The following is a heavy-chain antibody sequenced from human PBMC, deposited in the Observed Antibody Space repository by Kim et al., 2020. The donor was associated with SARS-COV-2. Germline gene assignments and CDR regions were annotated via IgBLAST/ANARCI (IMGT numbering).Heavy chain of an antibody. V-gene: IGHV4-59*13. D-gene: IGHD7-27*01. J-gene: IGHJ3*02. CDR3: ASDALIPVKALGNAFDI. CDR1: GGSISSYY. CDR2: IYYSGST. Sequence: SETLSLTCTVSGGSISSYYWSWIRQPPGKGLEWIGYIYYSGSTNYNPSLKSRVTISVDTSKNQFSLKLSSVTAADTAVYYCASDALIPVKALGNAFDIWGQGTMVTVST.